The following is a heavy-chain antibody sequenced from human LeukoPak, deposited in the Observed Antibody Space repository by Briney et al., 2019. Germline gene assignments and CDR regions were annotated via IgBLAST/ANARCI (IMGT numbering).Heavy chain of an antibody. Sequence: PSETLSLTCTVSGYSISGGYYWGWIRQPPGKGLEWIGSIYHSGSTYYNPSLKSRITISVDTSKNQFSLKLSSVTAADTAVYYCARDWYSSSWSYPMDVWGQGTTVTVSS. CDR3: ARDWYSSSWSYPMDV. V-gene: IGHV4-38-2*02. J-gene: IGHJ6*02. D-gene: IGHD6-13*01. CDR1: GYSISGGYY. CDR2: IYHSGST.